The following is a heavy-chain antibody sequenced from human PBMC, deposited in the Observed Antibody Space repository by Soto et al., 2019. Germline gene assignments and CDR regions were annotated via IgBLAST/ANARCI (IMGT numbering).Heavy chain of an antibody. CDR2: IYYSGST. J-gene: IGHJ4*02. V-gene: IGHV4-39*01. D-gene: IGHD2-2*01. Sequence: TLSLTCTVSGGSISSSSYYWGWIRQPPGKGLEWIGSIYYSGSTYYNPSLKSRVTISVDTSKNQFSLKLSSVTAADTAVYYCASTSIVVVPAAMSLFDYWGQGTLVTVSS. CDR3: ASTSIVVVPAAMSLFDY. CDR1: GGSISSSSYY.